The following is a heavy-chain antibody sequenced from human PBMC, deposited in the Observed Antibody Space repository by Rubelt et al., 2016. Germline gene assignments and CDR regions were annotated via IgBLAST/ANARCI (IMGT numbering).Heavy chain of an antibody. Sequence: QVQLVESGGGVVQPGRSLRLSCTASEFTFSSYSIHWVRQAPGEGLEWVSVISHDGKVQFYADSVKGRFTITRDNSENTMYRQRNGLRPDESALYYCPREGGPMGRGWWHFDRWGRGTLVTVSS. V-gene: IGHV3-30*04. CDR1: EFTFSSYS. CDR2: ISHDGKVQ. D-gene: IGHD3-10*01. CDR3: PREGGPMGRGWWHFDR. J-gene: IGHJ2*01.